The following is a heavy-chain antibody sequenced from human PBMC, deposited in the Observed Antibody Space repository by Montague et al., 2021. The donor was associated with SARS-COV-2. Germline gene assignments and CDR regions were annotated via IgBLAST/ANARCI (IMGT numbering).Heavy chain of an antibody. CDR3: ARGLSLDY. V-gene: IGHV3-7*03. CDR1: GFTFSSYW. Sequence: SLRLSCAASGFTFSSYWMTWVRQAPGKGLEWVANIKEDGSGRYCVDSVKGRFTISRDNAKNSPYLQMSSLSVEDTAVHYCARGLSLDYWGQGTLVTVSS. CDR2: IKEDGSGR. D-gene: IGHD4/OR15-4a*01. J-gene: IGHJ4*02.